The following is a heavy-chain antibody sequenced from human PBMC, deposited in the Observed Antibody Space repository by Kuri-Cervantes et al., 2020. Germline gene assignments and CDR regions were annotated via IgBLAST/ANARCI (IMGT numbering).Heavy chain of an antibody. Sequence: GGSLRLSCAASGFNFRTHDITWVRQTPGKGLEWVAYISGSSISIHYADSVKGRFTISRDSATNSVYLQMNSLRVEDTAVYYCARGYESSDYYFYYYPYYMDVWGKGTTVTVSS. D-gene: IGHD3-22*01. CDR2: ISGSSISI. V-gene: IGHV3-48*01. J-gene: IGHJ6*03. CDR3: ARGYESSDYYFYYYPYYMDV. CDR1: GFNFRTHD.